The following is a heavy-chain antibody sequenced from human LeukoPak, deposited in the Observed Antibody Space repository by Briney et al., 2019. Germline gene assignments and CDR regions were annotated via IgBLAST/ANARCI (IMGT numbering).Heavy chain of an antibody. CDR3: ASSPHSGSSYFDY. J-gene: IGHJ4*02. CDR2: IIPMFGTA. V-gene: IGHV1-69*05. D-gene: IGHD1-26*01. CDR1: GGTFKSYA. Sequence: SVKVSCKASGGTFKSYAITWVRQAPGQGLEWMGQIIPMFGTAEYAQRFQGRVTITTDESTSTANMELSSLRSEDTAVYYCASSPHSGSSYFDYWGQGTLVTVSS.